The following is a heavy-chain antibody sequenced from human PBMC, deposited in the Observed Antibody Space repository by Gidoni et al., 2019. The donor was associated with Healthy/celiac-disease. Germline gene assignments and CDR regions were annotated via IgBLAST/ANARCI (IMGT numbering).Heavy chain of an antibody. D-gene: IGHD3-3*01. CDR1: GFSLSNARMG. CDR3: ARNDGNYDFWSGYYTGTFDI. J-gene: IGHJ3*02. CDR2: IFSNDEK. Sequence: QVTLKESGPVLVKPTETLTLTCTVSGFSLSNARMGVSWIRQPPGKALEWLAHIFSNDEKSYSTSLKSRLTISKDTSKSQVVLTMTNMDPVDTATYYCARNDGNYDFWSGYYTGTFDIWGQGTMVTVSS. V-gene: IGHV2-26*01.